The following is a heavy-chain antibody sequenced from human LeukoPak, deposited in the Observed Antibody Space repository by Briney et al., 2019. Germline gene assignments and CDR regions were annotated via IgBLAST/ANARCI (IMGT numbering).Heavy chain of an antibody. Sequence: PGGSLRLSCAASGFTFSSYAMHWVRQAPGKGLEWVAVISYDGSNKYYADSVKGRFTISRDNSKNTPYLQMKSLRTEDTAVYYWAKRDTIIVVDWGPGTLVTVSS. CDR1: GFTFSSYA. CDR2: ISYDGSNK. V-gene: IGHV3-30*04. CDR3: AKRDTIIVVD. J-gene: IGHJ4*02. D-gene: IGHD2-15*01.